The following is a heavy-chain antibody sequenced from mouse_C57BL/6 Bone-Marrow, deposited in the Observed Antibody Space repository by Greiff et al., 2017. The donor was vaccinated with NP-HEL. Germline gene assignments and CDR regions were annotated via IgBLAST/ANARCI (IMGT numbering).Heavy chain of an antibody. Sequence: EVQLVESGGGLVQSGRSLRLSCATSGFTFSDFYMEWVRQAPGKGLEWIAASRNKANDYTTEYSASVKGRFIVSRDTSQSILYLQMNALRAEDTAIYYCARDDSNPFDYWGQGTTLTVSS. J-gene: IGHJ2*01. V-gene: IGHV7-1*01. D-gene: IGHD2-5*01. CDR2: SRNKANDYTT. CDR3: ARDDSNPFDY. CDR1: GFTFSDFY.